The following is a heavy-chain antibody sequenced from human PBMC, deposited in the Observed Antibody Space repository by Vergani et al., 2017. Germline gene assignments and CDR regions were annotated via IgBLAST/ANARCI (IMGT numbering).Heavy chain of an antibody. CDR2: INPSGGST. CDR3: ARVSPPGVVIAYFDY. J-gene: IGHJ4*02. V-gene: IGHV1-46*03. CDR1: GYTFTIYY. D-gene: IGHD2-21*01. Sequence: QVQLVQSGAEVKKPGASVKVSFKASGYTFTIYYMHWLRQSPGQGLEWMGIINPSGGSTSYAQKFQGRVTMTRDTSTSTVYMELSSLRSEDTAVYYCARVSPPGVVIAYFDYWGQGTLVTVSS.